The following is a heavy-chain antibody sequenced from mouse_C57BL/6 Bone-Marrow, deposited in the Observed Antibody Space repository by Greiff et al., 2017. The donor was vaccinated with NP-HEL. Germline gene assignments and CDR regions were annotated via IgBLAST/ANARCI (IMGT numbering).Heavy chain of an antibody. D-gene: IGHD1-1*01. V-gene: IGHV14-2*01. CDR3: ARIPNYYGSSWYFDV. J-gene: IGHJ1*03. Sequence: VQLQQSGAELVKPGASVKLSCTASGFNIKDYYMHWVKQRTEQGLEWIGRIDPEDGETKYAPKFQSKATITADTSSNTAYLQLSSLTSEDTAVYYCARIPNYYGSSWYFDVWGTGTTVTVSS. CDR2: IDPEDGET. CDR1: GFNIKDYY.